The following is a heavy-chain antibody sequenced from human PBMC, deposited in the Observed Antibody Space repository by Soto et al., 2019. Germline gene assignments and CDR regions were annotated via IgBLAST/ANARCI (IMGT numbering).Heavy chain of an antibody. J-gene: IGHJ5*02. Sequence: PSETLSLTCAVYGGSFSGYYWIWIRQPPGKGLEWIGEINHSGSTNYNPSLKSRVTISVDTSKNQFSLKLSSVTAADTAVYYCARGRRIAARRFLNWFDPWGQGTLVTVSS. D-gene: IGHD6-6*01. CDR3: ARGRRIAARRFLNWFDP. CDR1: GGSFSGYY. CDR2: INHSGST. V-gene: IGHV4-34*01.